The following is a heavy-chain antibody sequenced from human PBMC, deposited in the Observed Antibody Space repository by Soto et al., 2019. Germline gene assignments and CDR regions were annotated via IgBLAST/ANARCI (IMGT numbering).Heavy chain of an antibody. Sequence: SVKVSCKASGGTFSSYTITWVRQAPGQGLEWMGRIVPILGIPNYAQKFRGQVTISADKSITTAYLEWSSLKASDTAMYYCARLLAPYTLWDWGQGTLVTVSS. D-gene: IGHD2-21*01. CDR3: ARLLAPYTLWD. V-gene: IGHV1-69*02. J-gene: IGHJ4*02. CDR2: IVPILGIP. CDR1: GGTFSSYT.